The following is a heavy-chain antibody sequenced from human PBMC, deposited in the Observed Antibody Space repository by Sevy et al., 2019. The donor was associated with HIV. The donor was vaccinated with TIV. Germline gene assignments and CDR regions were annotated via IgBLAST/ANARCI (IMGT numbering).Heavy chain of an antibody. J-gene: IGHJ4*02. Sequence: ASVKVACKVSGYTLTQFSMHWVRQAPGKGLEWMTTFDPEDGDPEDGKTIYAQKFLGRVTMTEDTSTDTAYMELSSLRSDDTAVYYCATTKDYYDSSGYPFDYWGQGTLVTVSS. CDR3: ATTKDYYDSSGYPFDY. CDR1: GYTLTQFS. CDR2: FDPEDGDPEDGKT. D-gene: IGHD3-22*01. V-gene: IGHV1-24*01.